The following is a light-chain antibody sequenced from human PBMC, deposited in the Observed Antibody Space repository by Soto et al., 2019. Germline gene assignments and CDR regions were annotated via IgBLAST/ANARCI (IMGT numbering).Light chain of an antibody. CDR1: SSNIGAGYD. CDR2: GNS. V-gene: IGLV1-40*01. J-gene: IGLJ1*01. CDR3: QSYDXXXSGYV. Sequence: QSVLTQPPSVSGAPGQRVTISCTGSSSNIGAGYDVHWYQQLPGTAPKLLIYGNSNRPSGVPDRFSGSKSGTSASLAITGLQAEDEADYYCQSYDXXXSGYVFGTGTKVTVL.